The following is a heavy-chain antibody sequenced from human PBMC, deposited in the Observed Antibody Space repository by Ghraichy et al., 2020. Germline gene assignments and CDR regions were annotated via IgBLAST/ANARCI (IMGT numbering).Heavy chain of an antibody. V-gene: IGHV4-59*01. CDR3: ARGPNWFDP. J-gene: IGHJ5*02. CDR1: GGSISSYY. CDR2: IYYSGST. Sequence: SQTLSLTCTVSGGSISSYYWSWIRQPPGKGLEWIGYIYYSGSTNYNPSLKSRVTISVDTSKNQFSLKLSSVTAADTAVYYCARGPNWFDPWGQGTLVTVSS.